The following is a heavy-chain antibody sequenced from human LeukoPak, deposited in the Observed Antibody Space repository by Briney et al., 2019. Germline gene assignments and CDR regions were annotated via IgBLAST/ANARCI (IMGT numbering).Heavy chain of an antibody. CDR2: ISSSSSYT. J-gene: IGHJ6*03. D-gene: IGHD3-10*01. Sequence: GGTLRLSCAASGFTFSNYGLSWVRQAPGKGLEWVSSISSSSSYTYYADSVKGRFTISRDNSKNTLYLQMNSLRAEDTAVYYCAKLGKTENHYGSGRFSYYYYMDVWGKGTTVTISS. V-gene: IGHV3-23*01. CDR1: GFTFSNYG. CDR3: AKLGKTENHYGSGRFSYYYYMDV.